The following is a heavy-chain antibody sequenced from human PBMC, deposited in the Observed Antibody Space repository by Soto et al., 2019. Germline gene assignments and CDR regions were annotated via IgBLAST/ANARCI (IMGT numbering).Heavy chain of an antibody. CDR2: IYYSGST. J-gene: IGHJ5*02. Sequence: QVQLQESGPGLVKPSQTLSLTCTVSGGSISSGGYYWSWIRQHPGKGLEWIGYIYYSGSTYYNPSLKSRVTISVDTSKNQFSLKLSSVTAADTAVYYCARYHVVPAAIIGVGWFDPWGQGTLVTVSS. D-gene: IGHD2-2*02. CDR1: GGSISSGGYY. V-gene: IGHV4-31*03. CDR3: ARYHVVPAAIIGVGWFDP.